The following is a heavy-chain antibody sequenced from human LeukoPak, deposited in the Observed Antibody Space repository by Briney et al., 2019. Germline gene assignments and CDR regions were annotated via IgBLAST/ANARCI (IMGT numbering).Heavy chain of an antibody. D-gene: IGHD3-22*01. CDR1: GYTFTGYY. V-gene: IGHV1-2*02. Sequence: ASVKVSCKASGYTFTGYYMHWARQAPGQGLEWMGWINPNSGGTNYAQKFQGRVTMTRDTSISTAYMELSRLRSDDTAVYYCARTTYYYDSSGYYYPIPHAFDIWGQGTMVTVSS. CDR2: INPNSGGT. CDR3: ARTTYYYDSSGYYYPIPHAFDI. J-gene: IGHJ3*02.